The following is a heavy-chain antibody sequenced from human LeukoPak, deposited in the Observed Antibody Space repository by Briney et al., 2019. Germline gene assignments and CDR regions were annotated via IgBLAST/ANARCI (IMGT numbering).Heavy chain of an antibody. J-gene: IGHJ4*02. CDR3: VSFYETY. Sequence: GESLRLSCAASGNYWMHWVRQAPGKGLVWVSHVNSDGSWTTYADSVKGRFTISKDNAKNTVYLQMNNLRAEDTAVYYCVSFYETYWGRGTLVTVSS. CDR1: GNYW. CDR2: VNSDGSWT. D-gene: IGHD2-2*01. V-gene: IGHV3-74*01.